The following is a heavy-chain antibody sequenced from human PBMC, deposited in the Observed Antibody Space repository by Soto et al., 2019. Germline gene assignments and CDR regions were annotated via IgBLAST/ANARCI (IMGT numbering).Heavy chain of an antibody. CDR2: IVPIVDTS. J-gene: IGHJ4*02. Sequence: SCKPTVSTFSSYANSCERQAPGQGLEWMGGIVPIVDTSTYAQKFQGRVTITADESTSTAYMELSSLRAEDTAVYYCGKVSTYYYDSTFEFWGQGTLVTVSS. D-gene: IGHD3-22*01. V-gene: IGHV1-69*01. CDR3: GKVSTYYYDSTFEF. CDR1: VSTFSSYA.